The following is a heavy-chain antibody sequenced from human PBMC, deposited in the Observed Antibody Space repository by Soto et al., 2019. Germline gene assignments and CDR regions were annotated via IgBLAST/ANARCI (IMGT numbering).Heavy chain of an antibody. V-gene: IGHV4-30-2*01. CDR2: IYHSGST. D-gene: IGHD4-17*01. Sequence: SETLSLTCAVSGGSISSGGYSWSWIRQPPGKGLEWIGYIYHSGSTYYNPSLKSRVTISVDRSKNQFSLKLSSVTAADTAVYYCARVDTVGYYFDYWGQGTLVTVSS. CDR3: ARVDTVGYYFDY. CDR1: GGSISSGGYS. J-gene: IGHJ4*02.